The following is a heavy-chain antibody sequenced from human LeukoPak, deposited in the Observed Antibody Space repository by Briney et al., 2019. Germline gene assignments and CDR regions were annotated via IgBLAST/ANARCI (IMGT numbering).Heavy chain of an antibody. V-gene: IGHV3-20*04. Sequence: PGGSLRLSCAASGFTFDDYGMSWVRQAPGKGLEWVSGINWNGGSTGYADSVKGRFTISRDNAKNSLYLQMNSLRAEDTALYYCARERREGPRGEADYWGQGTLVTVSS. CDR3: ARERREGPRGEADY. D-gene: IGHD3-10*01. CDR1: GFTFDDYG. J-gene: IGHJ4*02. CDR2: INWNGGST.